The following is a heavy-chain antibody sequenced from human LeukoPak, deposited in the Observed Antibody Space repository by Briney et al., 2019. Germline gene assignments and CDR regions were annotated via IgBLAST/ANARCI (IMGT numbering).Heavy chain of an antibody. CDR3: ARVQIAMVRGVIKRFYFDY. CDR2: IEQDGSEK. Sequence: GGSLRLSCAASGFTFSSYWMNWVRQSPGKGLEWVANIEQDGSEKYYVDSGQGRFTISRDNAKYSLYLQMNSLRAEDTAVYYCARVQIAMVRGVIKRFYFDYWGQGTLVTISS. V-gene: IGHV3-7*01. D-gene: IGHD3-10*01. J-gene: IGHJ4*02. CDR1: GFTFSSYW.